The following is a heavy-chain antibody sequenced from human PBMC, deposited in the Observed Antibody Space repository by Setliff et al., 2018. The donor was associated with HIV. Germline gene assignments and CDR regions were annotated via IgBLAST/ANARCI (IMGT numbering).Heavy chain of an antibody. Sequence: ASVKVSCKASGYTFTGYYMHWVRQAPGQGLEWKGWINPSSGGTNYAQKFQGRVTMTRDTSISTAYMELSRLRSDDTAVYYCARDQAAAGSFGWLDPWGQGALVTVSS. D-gene: IGHD6-13*01. J-gene: IGHJ5*02. CDR1: GYTFTGYY. CDR2: INPSSGGT. CDR3: ARDQAAAGSFGWLDP. V-gene: IGHV1-2*02.